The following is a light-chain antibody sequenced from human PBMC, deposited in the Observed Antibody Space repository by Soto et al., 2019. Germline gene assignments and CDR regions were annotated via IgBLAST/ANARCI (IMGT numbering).Light chain of an antibody. CDR2: LVS. J-gene: IGKJ1*01. CDR1: QSLLHSNGYNY. CDR3: MQALQTPWT. V-gene: IGKV2-28*01. Sequence: DIVMTQSPLSLPVTPGEPASISCSSSQSLLHSNGYNYLDWYLQKPGQSPQLLIYLVSVRASGVPDRFSGSGSGTDFTLRISRVEAEDVGVYYCMQALQTPWTFGQGTKV.